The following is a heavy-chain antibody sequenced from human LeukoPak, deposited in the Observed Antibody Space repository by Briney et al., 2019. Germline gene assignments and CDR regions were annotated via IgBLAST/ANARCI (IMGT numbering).Heavy chain of an antibody. CDR1: GGSISSGGYY. CDR3: ARDLRLIPVAGIGY. D-gene: IGHD6-19*01. Sequence: SQTLSLTCTVSGGSISSGGYYWSWIRQHPGKGLEWIGYIYYSGSTYYNPSLKSRVTISVDTSKNQFSLKLSSVTAADTAVYYCARDLRLIPVAGIGYWGQGTLVTVSS. J-gene: IGHJ4*02. V-gene: IGHV4-31*03. CDR2: IYYSGST.